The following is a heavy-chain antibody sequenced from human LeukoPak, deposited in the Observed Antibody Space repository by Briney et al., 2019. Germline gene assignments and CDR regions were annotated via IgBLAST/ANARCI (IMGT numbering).Heavy chain of an antibody. Sequence: GGSLRLSCAASGFTFSSHSMNWVRQAPGKGLEGGSYISSSSSTIYYADSVKGRFTISRDNAKNSLYLQMHSPRDEDTAVYYCARDKDAYGSGNHWFDPWGQGTLVTVSS. V-gene: IGHV3-48*02. CDR2: ISSSSSTI. J-gene: IGHJ5*02. D-gene: IGHD3-10*01. CDR3: ARDKDAYGSGNHWFDP. CDR1: GFTFSSHS.